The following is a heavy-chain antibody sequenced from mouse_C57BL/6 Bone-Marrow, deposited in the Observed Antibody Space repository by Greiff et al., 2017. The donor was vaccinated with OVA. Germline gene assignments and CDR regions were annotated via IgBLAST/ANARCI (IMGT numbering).Heavy chain of an antibody. D-gene: IGHD1-1*01. CDR2: INSDGGST. Sequence: DVMLVESGGGLVQPGESLKLSCESNEYEFPSHDMSWVRKTPEKRLELVAAINSDGGSTYYPDTMERRFIISRDNTKKTLYLQMSSLRSEDTALYYCARQPFYGSSYDFDVWGTGTTVTVSS. CDR3: ARQPFYGSSYDFDV. CDR1: EYEFPSHD. V-gene: IGHV5-2*01. J-gene: IGHJ1*03.